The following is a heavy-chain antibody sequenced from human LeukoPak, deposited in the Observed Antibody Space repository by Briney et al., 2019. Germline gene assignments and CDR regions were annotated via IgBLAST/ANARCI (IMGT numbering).Heavy chain of an antibody. CDR2: INGDSGNT. D-gene: IGHD3-9*01. CDR1: GYTFTTYA. V-gene: IGHV1-3*01. CDR3: ARAPYDILTGYSLNWFDP. Sequence: ASVKVSCKASGYTFTTYAMHWVRQAPGQRLEWMGWINGDSGNTKYSQKFQGRVTTTRDTSAYTAYMEPKSLSSADTAVYFCARAPYDILTGYSLNWFDPWGQGTLVTVSS. J-gene: IGHJ5*02.